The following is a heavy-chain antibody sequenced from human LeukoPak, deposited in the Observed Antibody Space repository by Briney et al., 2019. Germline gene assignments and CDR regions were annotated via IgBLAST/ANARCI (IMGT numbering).Heavy chain of an antibody. J-gene: IGHJ4*01. CDR1: GFTFNLFS. V-gene: IGHV3-30*03. CDR2: TSHDESNK. CDR3: ARSRLGLWLSVIDY. D-gene: IGHD3-9*01. Sequence: GGSLRLSCEASGFTFNLFSMHWIRQTPGKGLTWVSATSHDESNKLYADSVKGRFTISRDNSRDTVYLQMNNLRLDDAGTYYCARSRLGLWLSVIDYWGQGSLVTVSA.